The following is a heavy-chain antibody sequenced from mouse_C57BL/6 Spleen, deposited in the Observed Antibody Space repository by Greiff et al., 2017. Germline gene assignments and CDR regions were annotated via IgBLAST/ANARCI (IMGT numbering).Heavy chain of an antibody. V-gene: IGHV1-82*01. J-gene: IGHJ3*01. CDR3: ARETYYSNLAWFAY. CDR1: GYAFSSSW. D-gene: IGHD2-5*01. Sequence: QVQLQQSGPELVKPGASVKISCKASGYAFSSSWMNWVKQRPGKGLEWIGRIYPGDGDTNYNGKINGKATLTADKSSSTAYMQLSSLTSEDSAVYFCARETYYSNLAWFAYWGQGTLVTVSA. CDR2: IYPGDGDT.